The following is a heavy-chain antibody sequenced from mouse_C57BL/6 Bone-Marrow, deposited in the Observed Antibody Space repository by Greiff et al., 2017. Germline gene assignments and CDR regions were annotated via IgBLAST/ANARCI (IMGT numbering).Heavy chain of an antibody. D-gene: IGHD2-4*01. CDR3: ARSYDYDDYTMDD. CDR1: GYTFTNYW. V-gene: IGHV1-64*01. CDR2: MHPNGGSP. J-gene: IGHJ4*01. Sequence: QVQLQQPGAELVKPGASVKLSCKASGYTFTNYWMHWVKQRPGQGLEWIGMMHPNGGSPDYNEKFKSEATLSVDTSSRTAYMELSSLTSEDSAVYYCARSYDYDDYTMDDWGQGTSVTVSS.